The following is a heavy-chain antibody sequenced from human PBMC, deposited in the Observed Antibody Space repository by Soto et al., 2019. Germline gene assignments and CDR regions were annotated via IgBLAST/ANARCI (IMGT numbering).Heavy chain of an antibody. D-gene: IGHD2-15*01. CDR3: ASTPHCSGGSCYSYFDY. CDR1: GGTFSSYA. V-gene: IGHV1-69*01. Sequence: QVQLVQSGAEVKKPGSSVKVSCKASGGTFSSYAISWVRQAPGQGLEWMGGIIPIFGTANYAQKFQGRVTITADESTSTAYMELSSLRSEDTAVYYCASTPHCSGGSCYSYFDYWGQGTLVTVSS. J-gene: IGHJ4*02. CDR2: IIPIFGTA.